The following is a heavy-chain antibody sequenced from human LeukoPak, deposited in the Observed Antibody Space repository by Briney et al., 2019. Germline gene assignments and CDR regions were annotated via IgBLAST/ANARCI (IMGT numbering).Heavy chain of an antibody. CDR2: IYTSGST. Sequence: KPSETLSLTCTVSGGPISSYYWSWLRQPAGKGLEWIGRIYTSGSTIYNPSLKSRATMSVDTSKNQFSLKLSSVTAADTAVYYCARDGSQEQWLAYFDYWGQGTLVTVSS. V-gene: IGHV4-4*07. CDR1: GGPISSYY. CDR3: ARDGSQEQWLAYFDY. D-gene: IGHD6-19*01. J-gene: IGHJ4*02.